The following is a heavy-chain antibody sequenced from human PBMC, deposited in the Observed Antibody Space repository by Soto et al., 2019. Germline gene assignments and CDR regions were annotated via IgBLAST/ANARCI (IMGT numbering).Heavy chain of an antibody. Sequence: QVQLAQSGAEVKRPGSSVKVSCKASGGTFSSYAISWVRQAPGQGLEWMGGIIPIFGTANYAQKFQGRVTITADESTSTAYMELSSLRSEDTAVYYCARDVGYCSGGSCYLDAFDIWGQGTMVTVSS. V-gene: IGHV1-69*12. CDR3: ARDVGYCSGGSCYLDAFDI. CDR1: GGTFSSYA. CDR2: IIPIFGTA. D-gene: IGHD2-15*01. J-gene: IGHJ3*02.